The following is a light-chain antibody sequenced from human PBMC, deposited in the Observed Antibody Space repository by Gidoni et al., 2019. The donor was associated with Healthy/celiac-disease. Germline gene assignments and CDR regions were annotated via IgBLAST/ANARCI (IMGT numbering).Light chain of an antibody. CDR1: QSISSW. CDR2: KAS. V-gene: IGKV1-5*03. J-gene: IGKJ2*01. Sequence: DIQIPHSPSTLSASVGDRVTITCRASQSISSWLAWYQQKPGKAPKLLIYKASSLESGVPSRFSGSGSGTEFTLTISRLQPDDFATYYCQQYNSYSYTFGQGTKLEIK. CDR3: QQYNSYSYT.